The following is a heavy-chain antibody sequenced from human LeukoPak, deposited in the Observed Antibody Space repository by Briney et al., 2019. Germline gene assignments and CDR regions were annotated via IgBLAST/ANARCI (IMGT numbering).Heavy chain of an antibody. V-gene: IGHV4-59*01. Sequence: SETLSLTCTVSGGSMRSYHWSWIRQPPGKGLEWIGFIDYSGNTYYNPTLKSRVAISIDTSNNLCSLRLSSVTAADTAVYYCARSSATALIKGFDYWGQGALVTVSS. D-gene: IGHD2-21*02. CDR2: IDYSGNT. CDR3: ARSSATALIKGFDY. CDR1: GGSMRSYH. J-gene: IGHJ4*02.